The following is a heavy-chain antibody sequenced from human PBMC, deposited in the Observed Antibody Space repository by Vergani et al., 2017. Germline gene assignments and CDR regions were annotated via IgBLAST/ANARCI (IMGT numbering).Heavy chain of an antibody. Sequence: QVKLQESGPGLVKPSETLSLTCTVSGASVNSYYWSWIRQPPGKGLEWMGYVSFRGDTLYDPSVKGRMTISLNTSSNQFSLYLTSVTAADTAVYYCARSRIYYRAGSPDYWGQGTLVTVSS. V-gene: IGHV4-59*02. CDR3: ARSRIYYRAGSPDY. D-gene: IGHD3-10*01. J-gene: IGHJ4*02. CDR1: GASVNSYY. CDR2: VSFRGDT.